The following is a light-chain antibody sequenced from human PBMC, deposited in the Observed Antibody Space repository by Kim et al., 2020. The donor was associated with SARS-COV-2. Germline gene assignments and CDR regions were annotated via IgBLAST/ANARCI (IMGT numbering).Light chain of an antibody. CDR1: QDIKNN. CDR2: DAS. J-gene: IGKJ5*01. Sequence: SASVGDRVTITCQASQDIKNNLNWYQQKSGKAPQLLIYDASNLETGVPSRFSGSGSGTDFTFTISSLQAEDFATYYCQQYESLPLFGQGTRLEIK. V-gene: IGKV1-33*01. CDR3: QQYESLPL.